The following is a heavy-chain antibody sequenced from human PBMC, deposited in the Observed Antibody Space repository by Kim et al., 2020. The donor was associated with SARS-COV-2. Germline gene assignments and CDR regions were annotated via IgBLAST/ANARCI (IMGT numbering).Heavy chain of an antibody. J-gene: IGHJ2*01. V-gene: IGHV3-7*01. Sequence: GGSLRLSCAASGFTFSSYWMSWVRQAPGKGLEWVANIKQDGSEKYYVDSVKGRFTISRDNAKNSLYLQMNSLRAEDTAVYYCARDSRVWWLTEPHWYFDLWGRGTLVTVSS. CDR3: ARDSRVWWLTEPHWYFDL. D-gene: IGHD5-12*01. CDR1: GFTFSSYW. CDR2: IKQDGSEK.